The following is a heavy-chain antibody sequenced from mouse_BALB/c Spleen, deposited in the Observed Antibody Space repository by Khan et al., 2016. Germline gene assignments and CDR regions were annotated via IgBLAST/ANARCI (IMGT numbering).Heavy chain of an antibody. D-gene: IGHD2-1*01. V-gene: IGHV14-4*02. CDR3: NARGGNYGY. CDR1: GFNIKDYY. CDR2: IDPENGDT. Sequence: VQLQQSGAELVRSGASVKLSCTASGFNIKDYYMHWVKQRPEQGLVWIGWIDPENGDTEYAPKFQGKATMTADTSSNTAYLQLSSLTSEDTAVYYCNARGGNYGYWGQGTTLTVSS. J-gene: IGHJ2*01.